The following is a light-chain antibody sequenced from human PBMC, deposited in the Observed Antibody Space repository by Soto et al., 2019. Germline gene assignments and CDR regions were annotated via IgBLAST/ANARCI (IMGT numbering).Light chain of an antibody. CDR1: SSDVGGYNY. Sequence: QSALTQPPSASGSPGQSVTISCTGTSSDVGGYNYVSWFQQHPGKVPKLIIHEVNQRPSGVPDRFSGSKSGNTASLTVSGLQAEDEGTYYCSSYGGYNNVVFGTGTKV. J-gene: IGLJ1*01. V-gene: IGLV2-8*01. CDR3: SSYGGYNNVV. CDR2: EVN.